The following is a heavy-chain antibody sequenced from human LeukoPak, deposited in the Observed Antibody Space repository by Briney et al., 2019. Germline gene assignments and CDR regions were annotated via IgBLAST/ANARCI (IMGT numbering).Heavy chain of an antibody. D-gene: IGHD3-22*01. V-gene: IGHV3-21*01. CDR2: ISSTSSFI. CDR1: GFTFSSYS. CDR3: ARDHHRRLYDSQARNTFDI. Sequence: GGSLRLSCAASGFTFSSYSMNWVRQAPGKGLEWVSSISSTSSFIYYADSLKGRFTISRDNAKNSLYLQMNSLRAEDTAVYYCARDHHRRLYDSQARNTFDIWGQGTMVTVSS. J-gene: IGHJ3*02.